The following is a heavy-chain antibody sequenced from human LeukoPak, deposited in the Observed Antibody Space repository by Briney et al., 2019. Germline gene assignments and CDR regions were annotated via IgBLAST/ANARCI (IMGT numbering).Heavy chain of an antibody. CDR1: GYTFNDSG. CDR2: ISTYNGNT. CDR3: AVDCDRSTYYCY. J-gene: IGHJ4*02. V-gene: IGHV1-18*01. D-gene: IGHD3-22*01. Sequence: ASAKVSCKASGYTFNDSGISWVRQAPGQGLEWMGWISTYNGNTNYAQKLQGRVAINTDTSTSTAYMELRSLRSDDTAVYYCAVDCDRSTYYCYWGQGTLVTVSS.